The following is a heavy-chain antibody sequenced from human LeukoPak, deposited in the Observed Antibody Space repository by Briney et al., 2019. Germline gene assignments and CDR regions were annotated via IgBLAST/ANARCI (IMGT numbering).Heavy chain of an antibody. V-gene: IGHV4-34*01. CDR2: INHSGST. D-gene: IGHD7-27*01. Sequence: PSETLSLTCAVYGGSFSGYYWSWIRQPPGKGLEWIGEINHSGSTNYNPSLKSRVTISVDTSKNQFSLKLSSVTAADTAVYYCAGSMGKDYFDYWGQGTLVTVSS. CDR3: AGSMGKDYFDY. CDR1: GGSFSGYY. J-gene: IGHJ4*02.